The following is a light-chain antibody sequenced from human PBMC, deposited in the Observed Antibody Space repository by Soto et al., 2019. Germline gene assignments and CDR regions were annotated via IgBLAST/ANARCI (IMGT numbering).Light chain of an antibody. V-gene: IGLV1-44*01. Sequence: QSVLTQPPSASGTPGQRVTISCSGGNSNIGSNTVIWYQHLPGTAPKLLIYNNNQRPSGVPDRFSGSKYGTSASLAISGLQSEDEADYYCAAWDASLNGHDVFGGGTQLTVL. J-gene: IGLJ7*01. CDR3: AAWDASLNGHDV. CDR1: NSNIGSNT. CDR2: NNN.